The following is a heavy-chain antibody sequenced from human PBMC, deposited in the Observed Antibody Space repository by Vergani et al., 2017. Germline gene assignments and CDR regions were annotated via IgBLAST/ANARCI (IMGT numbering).Heavy chain of an antibody. J-gene: IGHJ4*02. CDR2: ISYSGST. Sequence: QVQLQESGPGLAKPSETLSLTCTVSGGSISSYYWSWIRQPPGKGMEWIGYISYSGSTNYNPSLKSRVTISVDTSKNHFSLKLGAVTAADTAVYYCARMIAAAGTEYFDYWGQGTLVTVSS. D-gene: IGHD6-13*01. CDR3: ARMIAAAGTEYFDY. CDR1: GGSISSYY. V-gene: IGHV4-59*01.